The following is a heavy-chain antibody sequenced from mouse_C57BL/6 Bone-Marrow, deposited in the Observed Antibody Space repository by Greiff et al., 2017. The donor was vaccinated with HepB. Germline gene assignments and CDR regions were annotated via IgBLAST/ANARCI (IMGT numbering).Heavy chain of an antibody. J-gene: IGHJ1*03. V-gene: IGHV1-55*01. CDR3: ARGRLRPRYFDV. D-gene: IGHD2-4*01. CDR2: IYPGSGST. CDR1: GYTFTSYW. Sequence: QVQLQHPGAELVKPGASVKMSCKASGYTFTSYWITWVKQRPGQGLEWIGDIYPGSGSTNYNEKFKSKATLTVDTSSSTAYMQLSSLTSEDAAVYYCARGRLRPRYFDVWGTGTTVTVSS.